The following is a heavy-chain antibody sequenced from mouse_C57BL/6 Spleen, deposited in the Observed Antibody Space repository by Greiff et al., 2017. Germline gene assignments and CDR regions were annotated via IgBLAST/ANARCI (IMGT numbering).Heavy chain of an antibody. CDR3: ARYYGSSPFAY. CDR1: GYTFTSYG. D-gene: IGHD1-1*01. CDR2: IYPRSGNT. J-gene: IGHJ3*01. V-gene: IGHV1-81*01. Sequence: VKLQESGAELARPGASVKLSCKASGYTFTSYGISWVKQRTGQGLEWIGEIYPRSGNTYYNEKFKGKATLTADKSSSTAYMELRSLTSEDSAVYFCARYYGSSPFAYWGQGTLVTVSA.